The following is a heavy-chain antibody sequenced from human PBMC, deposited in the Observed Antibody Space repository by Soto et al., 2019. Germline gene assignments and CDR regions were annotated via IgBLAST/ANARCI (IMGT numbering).Heavy chain of an antibody. V-gene: IGHV3-30-3*01. CDR2: ISYDGSNK. Sequence: PGGSLRLSCAASGFTFSSYAMHWGRQTPGKGLEWVAVISYDGSNKYYAEPVKGRFTISRDNSKNPLYLQMNSLRAEDTAVYYCARDGDCSGGSCYYYYGMDVWVQVTTVTVSS. CDR3: ARDGDCSGGSCYYYYGMDV. CDR1: GFTFSSYA. J-gene: IGHJ6*02. D-gene: IGHD2-15*01.